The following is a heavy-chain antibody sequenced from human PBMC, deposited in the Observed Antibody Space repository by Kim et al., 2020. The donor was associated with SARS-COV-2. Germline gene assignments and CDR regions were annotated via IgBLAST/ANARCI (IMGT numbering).Heavy chain of an antibody. CDR3: AARRGGIAAAGSSTRNWYFDL. CDR2: INHSGST. V-gene: IGHV4-34*01. J-gene: IGHJ2*01. Sequence: SETLSLTCAVYGGSFSGYYWSWIRQPPGKGLEWIGEINHSGSTNYNPSLKSRVTISVDTSKNQFSLKLSSVTAADTAVYYCAARRGGIAAAGSSTRNWYFDLWGRGTLVTVSS. CDR1: GGSFSGYY. D-gene: IGHD6-13*01.